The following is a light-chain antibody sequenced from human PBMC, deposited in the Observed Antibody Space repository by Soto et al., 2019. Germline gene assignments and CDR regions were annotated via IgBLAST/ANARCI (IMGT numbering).Light chain of an antibody. J-gene: IGLJ2*01. CDR2: EVN. V-gene: IGLV2-14*01. CDR3: SSFAGSPVV. CDR1: SSDVGGYDY. Sequence: QSALTQPASVSGSPGQSITISCTGTSSDVGGYDYVSWYQLHPGKAPKLMVFEVNNRPSGVSYRFSGSRSGNTASLTVSGLQAEDEADYYCSSFAGSPVVFGGGTKLTVL.